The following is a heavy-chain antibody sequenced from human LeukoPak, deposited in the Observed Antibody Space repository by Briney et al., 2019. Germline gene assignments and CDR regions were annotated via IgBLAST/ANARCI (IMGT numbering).Heavy chain of an antibody. CDR2: ITPNADRA. J-gene: IGHJ1*01. D-gene: IGHD3-22*01. CDR3: AIMHGYYDGSGYWVQ. V-gene: IGHV3-23*01. Sequence: PGGSLRLSCAASGFTFGSYGMSWVRQAPGKGLEWVSFITPNADRASYADSVKGRFTISRDNPSNTLYMQMNSLRDEDTAVYYCAIMHGYYDGSGYWVQWGQGTLVTVSS. CDR1: GFTFGSYG.